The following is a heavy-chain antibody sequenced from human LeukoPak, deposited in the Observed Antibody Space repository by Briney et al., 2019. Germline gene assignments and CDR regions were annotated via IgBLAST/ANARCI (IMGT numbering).Heavy chain of an antibody. CDR1: GFTFSNAW. Sequence: PGGSLRFSCAASGFTFSNAWMSWVRQAPGKGLEWVGRIKSKTDGGTTDYAAPVKGRFTISRDDSKNTLYLQMNSLKTEDTAVYYCTTDPIKYQLPLNNFDYWGQGTLVTVSS. J-gene: IGHJ4*02. CDR2: IKSKTDGGTT. CDR3: TTDPIKYQLPLNNFDY. D-gene: IGHD2-2*01. V-gene: IGHV3-15*01.